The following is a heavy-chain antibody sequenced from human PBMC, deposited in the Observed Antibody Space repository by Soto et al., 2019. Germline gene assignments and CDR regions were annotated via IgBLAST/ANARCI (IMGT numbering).Heavy chain of an antibody. V-gene: IGHV1-18*04. Sequence: ASVKVSCKASGYTFTSYGISWVRQAPGQGLEWMGWISAYNGNTNYAQKLQGRVTMTTDTSTSTAYMELRSPRSDDTAVYYCAREWDSSSTSCYPDYWGQGTLVTVSS. J-gene: IGHJ4*02. CDR1: GYTFTSYG. CDR2: ISAYNGNT. CDR3: AREWDSSSTSCYPDY. D-gene: IGHD2-2*01.